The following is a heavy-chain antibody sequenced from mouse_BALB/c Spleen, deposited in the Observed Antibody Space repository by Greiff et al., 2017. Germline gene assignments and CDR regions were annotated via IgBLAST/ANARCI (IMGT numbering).Heavy chain of an antibody. CDR3: ARERGYGLGAMDY. D-gene: IGHD2-10*02. J-gene: IGHJ4*01. CDR2: IWAGGST. Sequence: VKLMESGPGLVAPSQSLSITCTVSGFSLTSYGVHWVRQPPGKGLEWLGVIWAGGSTNYNSALMSRLSISKDNSKSQVFLKMNSLQTDDTAMYYCARERGYGLGAMDYWGQGTSGTVSS. V-gene: IGHV2-9*02. CDR1: GFSLTSYG.